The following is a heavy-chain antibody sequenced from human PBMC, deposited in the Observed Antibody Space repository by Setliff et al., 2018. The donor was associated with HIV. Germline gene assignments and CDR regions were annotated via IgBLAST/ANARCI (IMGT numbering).Heavy chain of an antibody. Sequence: PSETLSLTCLVFGYSINDGYHWGWIRQSPRKGLEWIGSIYNSGRASYNPSRRSRASLSIDTSKNRFSLKLSSVTAADTAVYYCARLWLHYGDDIPKFDPWGQGTLVTVSS. CDR3: ARLWLHYGDDIPKFDP. V-gene: IGHV4-38-2*01. J-gene: IGHJ5*02. CDR1: GYSINDGYH. D-gene: IGHD4-17*01. CDR2: IYNSGRA.